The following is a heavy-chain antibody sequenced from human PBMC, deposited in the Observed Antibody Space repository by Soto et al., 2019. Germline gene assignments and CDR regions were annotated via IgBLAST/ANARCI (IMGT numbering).Heavy chain of an antibody. V-gene: IGHV4-31*03. J-gene: IGHJ6*02. CDR3: ARVTSEYCGTSSGVVIVTVDV. CDR2: IYHSGST. CDR1: GGCIRTTRYY. D-gene: IGHD3-3*01. Sequence: QVQLQESGPGLVKFSQTLSLTCTVSGGCIRTTRYYWSWIRQHPGKGLEWIAYIYHSGSTYYNPSRKVRVYISVDTLSDQFPGSPSPLPAAGTVVYDCARVTSEYCGTSSGVVIVTVDVCVQGTTVTVFS.